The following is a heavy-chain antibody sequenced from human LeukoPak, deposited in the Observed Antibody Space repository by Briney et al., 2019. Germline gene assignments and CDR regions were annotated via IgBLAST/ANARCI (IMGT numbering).Heavy chain of an antibody. V-gene: IGHV3-23*01. J-gene: IGHJ5*02. CDR2: ISGSGGST. D-gene: IGHD4-17*01. Sequence: GGSLRLSCAASGFTFSSYAMSWVRQAPGKGLEWVSAISGSGGSTYYADSVKGRFTISRDNSKNTLYLQMNSLRAEDTAVYYCARAPTTVTNGPRDWFDPWGQGTLVTVSS. CDR3: ARAPTTVTNGPRDWFDP. CDR1: GFTFSSYA.